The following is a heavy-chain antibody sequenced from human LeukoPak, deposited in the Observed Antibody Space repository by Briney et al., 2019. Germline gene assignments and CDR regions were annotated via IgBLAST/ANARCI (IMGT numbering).Heavy chain of an antibody. CDR2: IYYSGST. CDR1: GGSTSDYY. Sequence: SETLSLTCTVSGGSTSDYYWSWIRQPPGKGLEWIGYIYYSGSTNYNPSLKSRVTISVDTSKNQFSLKLSSVTAADTAVYYCARENTAMAPGYGMDVWGQGTTVTVSS. V-gene: IGHV4-59*01. D-gene: IGHD5-18*01. J-gene: IGHJ6*02. CDR3: ARENTAMAPGYGMDV.